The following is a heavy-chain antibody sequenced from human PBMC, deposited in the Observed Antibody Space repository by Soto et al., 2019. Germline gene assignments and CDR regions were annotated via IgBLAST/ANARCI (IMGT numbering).Heavy chain of an antibody. D-gene: IGHD1-1*01. Sequence: PGGSLRLSCAASGFTFSSYDMHWVRQRPGKGLEWVSTFGAPGDTHYADSVKGRFTISRENAKNSLYLHMNNLRAGDTAVYYCGRVCAAAINNCMDVYRQGTTFTVSS. V-gene: IGHV3-13*04. CDR2: FGAPGDT. J-gene: IGHJ6*02. CDR3: GRVCAAAINNCMDV. CDR1: GFTFSSYD.